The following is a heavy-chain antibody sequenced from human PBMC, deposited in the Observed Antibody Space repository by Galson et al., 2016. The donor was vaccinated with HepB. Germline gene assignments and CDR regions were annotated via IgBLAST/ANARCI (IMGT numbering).Heavy chain of an antibody. CDR2: IKQDGSET. Sequence: SLRLSCAGSGFSFSSYWMSWVRQAPGKGLEWVAHIKQDGSETHYVDSVKGRFTISRDNAKNSLYLQMNSLRAEDTAVYYCARARPWQLPNDFNDYWGQGTLVTVSS. CDR3: ARARPWQLPNDFNDY. D-gene: IGHD3-3*01. CDR1: GFSFSSYW. V-gene: IGHV3-7*03. J-gene: IGHJ4*02.